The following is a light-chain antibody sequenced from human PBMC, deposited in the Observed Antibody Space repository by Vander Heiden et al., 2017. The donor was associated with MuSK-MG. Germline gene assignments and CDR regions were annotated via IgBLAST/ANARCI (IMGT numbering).Light chain of an antibody. CDR2: DVS. Sequence: QSALPQPASVSGPPGQPSTISCTGTSSGGGGYNYVSWYQQHPGKAPKLMIYDVSNRPSGVSNRFSGSKSGNTASLTISGLQAEEEADYYCSSYTSSSTLVVFGGGTKLTVL. CDR3: SSYTSSSTLVV. J-gene: IGLJ3*02. CDR1: SSGGGGYNY. V-gene: IGLV2-14*01.